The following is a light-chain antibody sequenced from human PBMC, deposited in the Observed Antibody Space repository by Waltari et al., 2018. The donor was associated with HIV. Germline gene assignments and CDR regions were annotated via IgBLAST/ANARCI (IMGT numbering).Light chain of an antibody. V-gene: IGKV3-11*01. CDR1: QSVRNY. J-gene: IGKJ5*01. Sequence: EIVLTQSPATLSLSPGERATLSCRASQSVRNYLAWYQHKPGQSPRLLIYETSKRATGTAARFSGSGSGTDFSLTISSLEPEDVGVYYCQQRSNWPPITFGQGNEWRLN. CDR3: QQRSNWPPIT. CDR2: ETS.